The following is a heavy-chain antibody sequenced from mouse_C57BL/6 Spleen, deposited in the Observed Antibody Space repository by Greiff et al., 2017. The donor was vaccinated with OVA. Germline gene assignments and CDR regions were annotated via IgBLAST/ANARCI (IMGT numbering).Heavy chain of an antibody. Sequence: QVQLKQSGAELVRPGTSVKMSCKASGYTFTNYWIGWAKQRPGHGLEWIGDIYPGGGYTNYNEKFKGKATLTADKSSSTAYMQFSSLTSEDSAIYYCARGSTGRYFDVWGTGTTVTVSS. CDR3: ARGSTGRYFDV. CDR1: GYTFTNYW. V-gene: IGHV1-63*01. CDR2: IYPGGGYT. D-gene: IGHD4-1*02. J-gene: IGHJ1*03.